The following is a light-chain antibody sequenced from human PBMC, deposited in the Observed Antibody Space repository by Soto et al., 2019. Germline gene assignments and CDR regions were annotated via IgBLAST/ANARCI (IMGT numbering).Light chain of an antibody. CDR1: SSDFGSYNL. Sequence: QSALTQPGSVSGSPGQSITISCTGSSSDFGSYNLVSWYQQHPGKVPKLIIYEATKRPSGISNRFSGSKSGYMASLTISGLQAEDGADYYCFSYAGSRTWVFGGGTKLTVL. V-gene: IGLV2-23*01. CDR3: FSYAGSRTWV. J-gene: IGLJ3*02. CDR2: EAT.